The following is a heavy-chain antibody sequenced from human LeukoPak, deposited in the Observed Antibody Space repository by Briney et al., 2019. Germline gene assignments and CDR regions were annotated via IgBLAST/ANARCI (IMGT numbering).Heavy chain of an antibody. V-gene: IGHV4-34*01. D-gene: IGHD2-15*01. CDR2: INHSGST. CDR3: ARLPGRYCSGGSCYQFRQNAFDI. CDR1: GGSFSGYY. J-gene: IGHJ3*02. Sequence: SSETLSLTCAVYGGSFSGYYWSWIRQPPGKGLEWIGEINHSGSTNYNPSLKSRVTISVDTSKNQFSLKLSSVTAADTAVYYCARLPGRYCSGGSCYQFRQNAFDIWGQGTMVTVSS.